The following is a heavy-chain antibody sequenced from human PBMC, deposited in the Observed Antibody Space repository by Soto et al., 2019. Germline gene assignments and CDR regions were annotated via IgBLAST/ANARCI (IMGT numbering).Heavy chain of an antibody. Sequence: PSETLSLTCTVSGGSIITYYWIWIRQPPGKGLDWLGHIYYTGSTKYNPSLKSRVTISLDTSKNQFSLKLSSVTAADTAVYYCARHGVDPYDYFESWGQGTLVTVSS. J-gene: IGHJ4*02. V-gene: IGHV4-59*08. CDR1: GGSIITYY. CDR2: IYYTGST. CDR3: ARHGVDPYDYFES. D-gene: IGHD3-16*01.